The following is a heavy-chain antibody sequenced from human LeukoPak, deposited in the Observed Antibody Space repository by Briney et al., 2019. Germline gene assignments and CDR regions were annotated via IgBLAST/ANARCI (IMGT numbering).Heavy chain of an antibody. Sequence: EASVKVSCKASGYTFTGYYMHWVRQAPGQGLEWMGWINPNSGGTNYAQKFQGRVTMTRDTSISTAYMELSRLRSDDTAVYYCARERNDSSGWYFDYWGQGTLVTVSS. CDR1: GYTFTGYY. V-gene: IGHV1-2*02. D-gene: IGHD6-19*01. CDR2: INPNSGGT. J-gene: IGHJ4*02. CDR3: ARERNDSSGWYFDY.